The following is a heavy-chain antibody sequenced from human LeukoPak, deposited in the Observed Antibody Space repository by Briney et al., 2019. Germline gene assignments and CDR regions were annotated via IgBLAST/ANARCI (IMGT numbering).Heavy chain of an antibody. D-gene: IGHD3-22*01. Sequence: GGSLRLSCAASGFTFSSYWMHWVRQAPGKGLEWVSPINSDGSSTCYADSVKGRFTISRDNSKNTLYLQMNSLRAEDTAVYYCAREEDSGSYYYDSSGSDAFDIWGQGTMVTVSS. CDR2: INSDGSST. J-gene: IGHJ3*02. CDR1: GFTFSSYW. CDR3: AREEDSGSYYYDSSGSDAFDI. V-gene: IGHV3-74*01.